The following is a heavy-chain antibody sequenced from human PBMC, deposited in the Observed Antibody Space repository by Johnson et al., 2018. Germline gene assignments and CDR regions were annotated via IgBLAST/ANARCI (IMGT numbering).Heavy chain of an antibody. Sequence: VQLVESGGGLVQXGGSLRLXCAASGFTFSSYAMSWVRQAPGKGLEWVSAISGSGGSTYYADSVKGGFTISRDNSKNTLYLQMNSLRAEDTAVYYCAKDCPVGATIFCYYYGMDVWGQGTTVTVSS. CDR1: GFTFSSYA. CDR3: AKDCPVGATIFCYYYGMDV. CDR2: ISGSGGST. V-gene: IGHV3-23*04. J-gene: IGHJ6*02. D-gene: IGHD1-26*01.